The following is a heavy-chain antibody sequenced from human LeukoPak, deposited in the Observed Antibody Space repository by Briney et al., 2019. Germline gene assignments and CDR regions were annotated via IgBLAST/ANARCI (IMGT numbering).Heavy chain of an antibody. V-gene: IGHV1-18*01. J-gene: IGHJ4*02. CDR2: ISAYNGNK. Sequence: SVTVACQASGYSFTRYGISWLRQPRGKEIEWMGWISAYNGNKKYAQKLQGRVTMTTDTSTSTAYMELRSLRSDDTAVYYCARDRYDFWSGSYTGPDYWGQGTLVTVSS. CDR3: ARDRYDFWSGSYTGPDY. CDR1: GYSFTRYG. D-gene: IGHD3-3*01.